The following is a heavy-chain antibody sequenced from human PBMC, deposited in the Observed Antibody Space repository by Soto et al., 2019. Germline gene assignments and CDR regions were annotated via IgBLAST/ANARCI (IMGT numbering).Heavy chain of an antibody. Sequence: QVQLVQSGAALKKPGSSVKVSCQASVGTFSSYAISWVRQAPGQGLEWMGGIIPIFGTANYAQKFQDRVTITADESTSTAYMELSSLRSEDTAVYYCARDSSIRRKFDFWGQGTLVTVSS. V-gene: IGHV1-69*12. CDR1: VGTFSSYA. J-gene: IGHJ4*02. D-gene: IGHD3-3*02. CDR3: ARDSSIRRKFDF. CDR2: IIPIFGTA.